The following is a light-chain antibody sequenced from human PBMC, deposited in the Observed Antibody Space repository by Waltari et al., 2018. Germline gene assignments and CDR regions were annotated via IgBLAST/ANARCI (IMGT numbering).Light chain of an antibody. V-gene: IGKV4-1*01. J-gene: IGKJ3*01. CDR2: WAS. CDR3: QQYYTSPFT. CDR1: QSVLYSSHNKNY. Sequence: DIVMTQSPDSLAVSLGERATIHCKSSQSVLYSSHNKNYLAWYQQKPGQPPKLLIYWASTRESGVPERFSGSGSGTDFTLTISSLQAEDVAVYYCQQYYTSPFTFGPGAKVDIK.